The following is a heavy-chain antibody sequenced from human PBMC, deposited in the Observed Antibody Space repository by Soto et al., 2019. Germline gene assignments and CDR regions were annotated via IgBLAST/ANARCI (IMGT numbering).Heavy chain of an antibody. Sequence: PSETLSLTCTVSSGSINSFYRSWIRQPAGKGLEWIGRIHSSGTTNYNPSLKSRVTMSVDTSKNQFSLKLTSVTAADTAVYYCARDRIIGTSYSDYWGQGILVTVSS. J-gene: IGHJ4*02. D-gene: IGHD1-7*01. CDR3: ARDRIIGTSYSDY. CDR2: IHSSGTT. CDR1: SGSINSFY. V-gene: IGHV4-4*07.